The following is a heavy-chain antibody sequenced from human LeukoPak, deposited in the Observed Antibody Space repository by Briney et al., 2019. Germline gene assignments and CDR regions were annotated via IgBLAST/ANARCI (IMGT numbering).Heavy chain of an antibody. CDR2: ISWNSGSI. CDR1: GFTFDDYA. D-gene: IGHD2-2*01. CDR3: SKSLGYCSSTSCKTDAFDI. Sequence: SLRLSCAASGFTFDDYALHWVRQAPGKGLEGVSGISWNSGSIGYADSVKGRFTIPRDNAKNSLYLQMNSLRAEDTALYYCSKSLGYCSSTSCKTDAFDIWGQGTMVTVSS. J-gene: IGHJ3*02. V-gene: IGHV3-9*01.